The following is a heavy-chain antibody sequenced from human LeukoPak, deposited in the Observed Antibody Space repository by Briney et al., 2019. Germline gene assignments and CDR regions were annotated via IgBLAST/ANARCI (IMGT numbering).Heavy chain of an antibody. V-gene: IGHV1-2*02. Sequence: ASVKVSCKASGYTFTGYYMHWVRQAPGQGLEWMGWINPNSGGTNYAQKFQGRVTMTRDTSISTAYMELSRLRSDDTAVYYCARARRVYSSSSGLGYWGQGTLVTVSS. CDR3: ARARRVYSSSSGLGY. CDR2: INPNSGGT. J-gene: IGHJ4*02. D-gene: IGHD6-6*01. CDR1: GYTFTGYY.